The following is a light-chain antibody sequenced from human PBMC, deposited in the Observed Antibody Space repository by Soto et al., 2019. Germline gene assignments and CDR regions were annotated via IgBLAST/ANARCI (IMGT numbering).Light chain of an antibody. CDR3: QQFNSYPFT. CDR2: DVS. J-gene: IGKJ5*01. Sequence: AIQVTQSPSSLSASGGDRVTITCRASQDIRGALAWYQQKPGKAPKLLIYDVSALESGVPSRFSGSGSGTEFTLTIRSLQPEDFGTYYCQQFNSYPFTFGHGTRLEIK. V-gene: IGKV1-13*02. CDR1: QDIRGA.